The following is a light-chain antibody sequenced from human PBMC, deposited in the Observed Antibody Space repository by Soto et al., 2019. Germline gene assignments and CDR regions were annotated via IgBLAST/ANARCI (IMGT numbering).Light chain of an antibody. J-gene: IGKJ1*01. Sequence: DIQLTQSPSTLSASVGDRVTITCRASQSIGVWLTWYQQKPGKAPNFLIYKTSTLESGVPSRFSGSGYGTEFTLTISSLQPDDFATYHCEYYDNYSWTFGQGAKVQIK. V-gene: IGKV1-5*03. CDR1: QSIGVW. CDR3: EYYDNYSWT. CDR2: KTS.